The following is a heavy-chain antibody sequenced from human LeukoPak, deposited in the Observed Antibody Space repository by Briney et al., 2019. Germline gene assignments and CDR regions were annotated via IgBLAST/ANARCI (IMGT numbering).Heavy chain of an antibody. CDR1: GFTFSSYA. D-gene: IGHD3-16*01. CDR2: ISGSGGST. J-gene: IGHJ4*02. Sequence: GGSLRLSCAASGFTFSSYAMSWVRQAPGKGLEWVSAISGSGGSTYYADSVKGRFTISRDNSKNTPYLEMSSLRVEDTAIYYCAKWPEGAMDYFDYWGQGTLVTVSS. CDR3: AKWPEGAMDYFDY. V-gene: IGHV3-23*01.